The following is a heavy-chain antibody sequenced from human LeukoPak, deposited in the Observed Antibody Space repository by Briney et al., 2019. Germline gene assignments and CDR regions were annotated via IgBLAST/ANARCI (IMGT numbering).Heavy chain of an antibody. D-gene: IGHD6-6*01. CDR2: ISWNSGSI. Sequence: GRSLRLSCAASGFTFDDYAMHWVRQAPGKGLEWVSGISWNSGSIGYADSVKGRFTISRDNAKNSLYLQMNSLRAEDTALYYCAKDYSTSMDYWGQGTLVTVSS. J-gene: IGHJ4*02. CDR1: GFTFDDYA. CDR3: AKDYSTSMDY. V-gene: IGHV3-9*01.